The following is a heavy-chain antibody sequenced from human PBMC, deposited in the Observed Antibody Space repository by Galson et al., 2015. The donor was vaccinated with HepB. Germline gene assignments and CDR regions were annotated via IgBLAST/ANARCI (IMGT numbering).Heavy chain of an antibody. CDR2: IYHSGST. CDR3: ARGLRYFDWARQFDY. Sequence: ETLSLTCAVSGGSISSSNWWSWVRQPPGKGLEWIGEIYHSGSTNYNPSLKSRVTISVDKSKNQFSLKLSSVTAADTAVYYCARGLRYFDWARQFDYWGQGTLVTVSS. V-gene: IGHV4-4*02. D-gene: IGHD3-9*01. CDR1: GGSISSSNW. J-gene: IGHJ4*02.